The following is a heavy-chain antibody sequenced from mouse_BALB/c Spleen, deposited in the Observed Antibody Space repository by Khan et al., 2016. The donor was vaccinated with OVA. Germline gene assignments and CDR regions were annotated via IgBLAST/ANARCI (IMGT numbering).Heavy chain of an antibody. J-gene: IGHJ4*01. D-gene: IGHD1-1*01. CDR1: GYTFTNYG. Sequence: QIQLVQSGPELKKPGETVKISCKASGYTFTNYGMNWVKQAPGKGLKWMGWIYTYTGEPTYADDFRGRFAFSLESSASTAYLQINNLTDEDTATYFCARGSSRAMDYWGQGTSVTVSS. V-gene: IGHV9-3-1*01. CDR2: IYTYTGEP. CDR3: ARGSSRAMDY.